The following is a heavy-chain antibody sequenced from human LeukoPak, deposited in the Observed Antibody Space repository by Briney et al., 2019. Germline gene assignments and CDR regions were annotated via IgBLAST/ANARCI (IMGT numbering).Heavy chain of an antibody. CDR3: ARRTGDSSGYYPFDY. V-gene: IGHV4-4*02. Sequence: SETLSLTCAVSGGSISSSNWWSWVRQPPGKGLEWIGGIYHSGSTNYNPSLKSRVTISVDKSKNQFSLKLSSVTAADTAVYYCARRTGDSSGYYPFDYWGQGTLVTVSS. CDR2: IYHSGST. CDR1: GGSISSSNW. D-gene: IGHD3-22*01. J-gene: IGHJ4*02.